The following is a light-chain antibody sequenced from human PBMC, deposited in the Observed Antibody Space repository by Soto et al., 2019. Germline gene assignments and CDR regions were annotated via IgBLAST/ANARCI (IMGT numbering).Light chain of an antibody. Sequence: DIQMPQSPSSLSASVGDTVSITCRAGQTFNNYLNWYQHKPGKVPKLLIYAATALQGGVPSRFSASASGTDFTLTIINVQPEDCGTYYCQQSYTSQQTFGQGTKFEI. CDR2: AAT. V-gene: IGKV1-39*01. CDR3: QQSYTSQQT. J-gene: IGKJ2*01. CDR1: QTFNNY.